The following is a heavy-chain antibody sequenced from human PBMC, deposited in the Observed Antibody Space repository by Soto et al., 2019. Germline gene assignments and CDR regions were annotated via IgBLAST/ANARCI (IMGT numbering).Heavy chain of an antibody. V-gene: IGHV1-69*13. J-gene: IGHJ4*02. CDR3: ARAGLLGYCSSTSCYSFDY. D-gene: IGHD2-2*02. Sequence: SVKVSCKASGGTFSSYAISWVRQAPGQGLEWMGGIIPIFGTANYAQKFQGRVTITADESTSTAYMELSSLRSEDTAVYYCARAGLLGYCSSTSCYSFDYWGQGTLVTVSS. CDR1: GGTFSSYA. CDR2: IIPIFGTA.